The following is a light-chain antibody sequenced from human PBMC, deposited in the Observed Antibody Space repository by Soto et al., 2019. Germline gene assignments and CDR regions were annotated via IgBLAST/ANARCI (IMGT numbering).Light chain of an antibody. CDR1: SSDVGGYNY. CDR2: DVS. Sequence: QSALTQPASVSGSPGQSITISCTGTSSDVGGYNYVSWYQQHPGKAPKLMIYDVSNRPSGVSNRFSGSKSGNTASLTISGLLAEDEAEDYCSSYTSSSTPEVVFGGGTKVTVL. CDR3: SSYTSSSTPEVV. J-gene: IGLJ2*01. V-gene: IGLV2-14*01.